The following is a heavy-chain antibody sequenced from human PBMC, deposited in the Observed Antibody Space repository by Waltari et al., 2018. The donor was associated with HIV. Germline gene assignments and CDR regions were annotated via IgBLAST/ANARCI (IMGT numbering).Heavy chain of an antibody. CDR1: GYSFTSYW. CDR3: ARHLDYYYDSSGHPEVYYGMDV. CDR2: IYPGDSDT. D-gene: IGHD3-22*01. V-gene: IGHV5-51*01. Sequence: EVQLVQSGAEVKKPGESLKISCKGSGYSFTSYWIGWVRQMPGRGLEWRGIIYPGDSDTRYGPSFQGQATISADKSTSPPYLQWSSLKASDTAMYYCARHLDYYYDSSGHPEVYYGMDVWGQGTTVTVSS. J-gene: IGHJ6*02.